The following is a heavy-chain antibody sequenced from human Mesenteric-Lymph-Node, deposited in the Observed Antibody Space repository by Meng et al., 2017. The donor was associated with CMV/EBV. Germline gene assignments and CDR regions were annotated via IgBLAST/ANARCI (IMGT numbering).Heavy chain of an antibody. Sequence: SETLSLTCTVSGGSISSSSYYWGWIRQPPGKGLEWIGSIYYSGSTYYNPSLKSRVTISVDTSKNQFSLKLSSVTAADTAVYYCARHAAAQSFYSIGNWGQGTLVTVSS. CDR2: IYYSGST. CDR3: ARHAAAQSFYSIGN. V-gene: IGHV4-39*01. CDR1: GGSISSSSYY. J-gene: IGHJ4*02. D-gene: IGHD6-13*01.